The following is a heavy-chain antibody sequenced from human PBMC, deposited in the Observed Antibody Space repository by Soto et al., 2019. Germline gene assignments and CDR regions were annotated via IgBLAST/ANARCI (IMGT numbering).Heavy chain of an antibody. V-gene: IGHV4-30-2*01. Sequence: PSETLSLTCVVSGGSISSGGYSWSWIRQPPGQGLEWIGYIYHTGSTSYNASLKSRVTISVDTSKNQFSLKLTSVTAADTAIYYCARGPTIAVFKGADSRVIWFDPWGQGALVTVSS. CDR1: GGSISSGGYS. J-gene: IGHJ5*02. CDR3: ARGPTIAVFKGADSRVIWFDP. CDR2: IYHTGST. D-gene: IGHD3-22*01.